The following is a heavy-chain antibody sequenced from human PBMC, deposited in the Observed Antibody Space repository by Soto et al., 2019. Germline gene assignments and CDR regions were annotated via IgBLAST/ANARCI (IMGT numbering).Heavy chain of an antibody. Sequence: SETLSLTCTVSGGSISSGGYYWSWIRQHPGKGLEWIGYIYYSGSTYYNPSLKSRVTISVDTSKNQFSLKLSSVTAADTAVYYCARDRGTMVRGLEENWFDPWGQGTLVTVSS. CDR2: IYYSGST. CDR1: GGSISSGGYY. V-gene: IGHV4-30-4*08. CDR3: ARDRGTMVRGLEENWFDP. D-gene: IGHD3-10*01. J-gene: IGHJ5*02.